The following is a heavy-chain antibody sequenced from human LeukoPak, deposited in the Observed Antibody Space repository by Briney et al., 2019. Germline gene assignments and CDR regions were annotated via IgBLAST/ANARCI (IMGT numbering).Heavy chain of an antibody. Sequence: ASVKVSCKVSGYTLTELSMHWVRQAPGKGLEWMGGFDPEDGETIYAQKFQGRVTMTEDTSTDTAYMELSSLRPEDTAVYYCATSVVPAAIQLHGAFDIWGQGTMVTVSS. D-gene: IGHD2-2*02. J-gene: IGHJ3*02. V-gene: IGHV1-24*01. CDR3: ATSVVPAAIQLHGAFDI. CDR2: FDPEDGET. CDR1: GYTLTELS.